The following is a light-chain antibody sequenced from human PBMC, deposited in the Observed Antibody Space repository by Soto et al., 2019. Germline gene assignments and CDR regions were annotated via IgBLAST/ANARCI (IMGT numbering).Light chain of an antibody. CDR3: CSYAGSYTFEV. Sequence: QAGPAQPRSGFGAPGTVVPISCTGNNNDVGGYNYVSWYQQHPGKAPKLMIYDVSKRPSGVPDRFSGSKSGNTASLTISGLQAEDEADYYCCSYAGSYTFEVFGTGTKVTVL. CDR1: NNDVGGYNY. J-gene: IGLJ1*01. V-gene: IGLV2-11*01. CDR2: DVS.